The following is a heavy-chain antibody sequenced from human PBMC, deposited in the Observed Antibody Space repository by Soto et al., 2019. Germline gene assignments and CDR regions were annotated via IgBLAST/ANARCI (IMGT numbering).Heavy chain of an antibody. CDR1: GGSFSSGSYY. CDR2: IYYSGST. D-gene: IGHD3-22*01. CDR3: ARGKTDSSGYYELDY. V-gene: IGHV4-61*01. Sequence: ETLSLTCTVCGGSFSSGSYYWNWIRQPPGKGLEWIGYIYYSGSTYYNPSLKSRVTISVDTSKNQFSLKLSSVTAADTAVYYCARGKTDSSGYYELDYWGQGTLVTVSS. J-gene: IGHJ4*02.